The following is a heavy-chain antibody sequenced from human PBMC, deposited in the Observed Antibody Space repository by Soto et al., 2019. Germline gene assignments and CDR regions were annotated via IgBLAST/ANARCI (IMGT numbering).Heavy chain of an antibody. V-gene: IGHV1-3*01. CDR2: INAGNGNT. J-gene: IGHJ5*02. Sequence: ASVKVSCKASGDTFTSYAIYWVRQAPGQRLEWMGWINAGNGNTRYSQKFQDRVTITRDTSTSTAYMELRSLRSDDTAVYYCARVKASGWLNWFDPWGQGTLVTVSS. CDR1: GDTFTSYA. CDR3: ARVKASGWLNWFDP. D-gene: IGHD6-19*01.